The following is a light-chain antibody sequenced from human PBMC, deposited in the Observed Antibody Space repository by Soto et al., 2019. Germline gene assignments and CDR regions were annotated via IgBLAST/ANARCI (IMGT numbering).Light chain of an antibody. Sequence: VISQVASLTVSPGVPVSLTCASSTGPVTSGFYPHWVQQKPRQAPRTLIYSTTNKHSWTPARFSGSLLGGKAALTLSGVQPEDEADYYCLLYYGRSYVFSAGTKGTVL. CDR3: LLYYGRSYV. V-gene: IGLV7-43*01. CDR2: STT. J-gene: IGLJ1*01. CDR1: TGPVTSGFY.